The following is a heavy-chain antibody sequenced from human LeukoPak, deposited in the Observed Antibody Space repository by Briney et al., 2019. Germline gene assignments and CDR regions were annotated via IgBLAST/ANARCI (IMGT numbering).Heavy chain of an antibody. Sequence: SVKVSCKAPGGTFSSYAISWVRQAPGQGLEWMGGIIPIFGTANYAQKFQGRVTITADESTSTAYMELSSLRSEDTAVYYCARDGGFDYDSSGFDYWGQGTLVTVSS. D-gene: IGHD3-22*01. V-gene: IGHV1-69*13. CDR2: IIPIFGTA. CDR3: ARDGGFDYDSSGFDY. J-gene: IGHJ4*02. CDR1: GGTFSSYA.